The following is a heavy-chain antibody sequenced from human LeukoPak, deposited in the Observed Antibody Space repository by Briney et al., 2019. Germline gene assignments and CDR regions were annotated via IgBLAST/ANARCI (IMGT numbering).Heavy chain of an antibody. Sequence: SVKVSCKASGGTFSGYAISWVRQAPGQGLEWMGGIIPIFGTANYAQKFQGRVTITADESTSTAYMELSSLRSEDTAVYYCARDRDWGSNYFDYWGQGTLVTVSS. V-gene: IGHV1-69*13. D-gene: IGHD7-27*01. CDR1: GGTFSGYA. CDR3: ARDRDWGSNYFDY. CDR2: IIPIFGTA. J-gene: IGHJ4*02.